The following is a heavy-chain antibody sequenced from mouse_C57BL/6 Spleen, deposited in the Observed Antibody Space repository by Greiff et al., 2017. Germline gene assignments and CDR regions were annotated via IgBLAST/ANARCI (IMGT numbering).Heavy chain of an antibody. V-gene: IGHV5-4*01. D-gene: IGHD2-4*01. J-gene: IGHJ2*01. CDR3: ARAYDYDCFDY. Sequence: DVHLVESGGGLVKPGGSLKLSCAASGFTFSSYAMSWVRQTPEKRLEWVATISDGGSYTYYPDNVKGRFTISRDNAKNNLYLQMSHLQSEDTAMYYCARAYDYDCFDYWGQGTTLTVSS. CDR2: ISDGGSYT. CDR1: GFTFSSYA.